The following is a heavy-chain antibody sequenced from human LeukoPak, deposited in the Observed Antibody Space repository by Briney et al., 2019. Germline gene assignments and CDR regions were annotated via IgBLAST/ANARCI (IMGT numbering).Heavy chain of an antibody. CDR1: GFTFSSYG. CDR3: AKETGRWELE. Sequence: PGGSLRLSCAASGFTFSSYGIDWGRQAPGKGLELVAVISNDGSNKYYADSVKGRFTISRDNSKNTLYLQMNSLRAEDTAVYYCAKETGRWELEWGQGTLVTVSS. V-gene: IGHV3-30*18. D-gene: IGHD1-26*01. J-gene: IGHJ4*02. CDR2: ISNDGSNK.